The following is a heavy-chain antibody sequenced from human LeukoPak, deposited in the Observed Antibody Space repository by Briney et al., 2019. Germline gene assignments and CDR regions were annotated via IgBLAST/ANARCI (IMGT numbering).Heavy chain of an antibody. D-gene: IGHD2-2*02. CDR3: ARGPYCSSTSCYTQGWFDP. V-gene: IGHV4-59*08. CDR2: IYYSGIT. J-gene: IGHJ5*02. CDR1: GGSISSDY. Sequence: SETLSLTCTVSGGSISSDYWSWIRQPPGKGLEWIGYIYYSGITNYNPSLKSRVTISVDTSKNQFSLKLSSVTAADTAVYYCARGPYCSSTSCYTQGWFDPWGQGTLVTVSS.